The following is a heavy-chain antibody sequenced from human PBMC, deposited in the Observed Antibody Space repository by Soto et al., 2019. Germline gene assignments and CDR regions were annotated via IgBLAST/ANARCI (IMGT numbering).Heavy chain of an antibody. J-gene: IGHJ6*03. Sequence: GGSLRLSCAASGFTFSSYGMHWVRQAPGKGLEWVAVISYDGSNKYYADSVKGRFTISRDNSKNTLYLQMNSLRAEDTAVYYCAKDTIPERYYYYYMDVWGKGTTVTVSS. CDR3: AKDTIPERYYYYYMDV. V-gene: IGHV3-30*18. D-gene: IGHD3-3*01. CDR1: GFTFSSYG. CDR2: ISYDGSNK.